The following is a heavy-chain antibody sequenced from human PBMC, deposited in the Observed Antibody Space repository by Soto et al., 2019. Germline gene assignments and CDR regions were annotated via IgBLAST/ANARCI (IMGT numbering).Heavy chain of an antibody. J-gene: IGHJ5*02. CDR2: ISTYSGDT. CDR1: GYTFFTYD. D-gene: IGHD5-12*01. CDR3: ARHHGPTTSENWFDP. Sequence: ASVKVSCKASGYTFFTYDISWVRQAPGQGLEWMGWISTYSGDTKYAQKFQGRVTMTTDTSTTTAYLELRSLRSDDTAVYYCARHHGPTTSENWFDPWGQGXLVTVYS. V-gene: IGHV1-18*01.